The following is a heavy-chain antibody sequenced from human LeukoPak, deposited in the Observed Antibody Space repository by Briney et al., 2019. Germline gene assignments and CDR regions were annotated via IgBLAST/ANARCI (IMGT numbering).Heavy chain of an antibody. V-gene: IGHV1-58*01. Sequence: SVKVSCKASGFTSTNFAVQWARQARGQRLEWIGWIIVGSGATKCAQDFQERVTITRDLSTSTLYMKLRSLTSEDTAVYYCAADLSNPRMGASYLDSWGQGTLVTVSS. D-gene: IGHD3-16*01. J-gene: IGHJ4*02. CDR2: IIVGSGAT. CDR3: AADLSNPRMGASYLDS. CDR1: GFTSTNFA.